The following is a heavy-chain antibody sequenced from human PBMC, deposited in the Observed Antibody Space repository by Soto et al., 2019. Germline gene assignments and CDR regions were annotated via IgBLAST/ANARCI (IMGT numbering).Heavy chain of an antibody. V-gene: IGHV3-11*06. D-gene: IGHD2-15*01. CDR2: ISPGSRYT. CDR1: GXTVGDSD. Sequence: GSLRLSSAGSGXTVGDSDMSWIRQAPGKGLEWLSYISPGSRYTAYADSVEGRLTISRDNAKRSLYLQMMRMTAEDTAIYYCVRGGGGGLFDPWGQGTMGTVSS. J-gene: IGHJ5*02. CDR3: VRGGGGGLFDP.